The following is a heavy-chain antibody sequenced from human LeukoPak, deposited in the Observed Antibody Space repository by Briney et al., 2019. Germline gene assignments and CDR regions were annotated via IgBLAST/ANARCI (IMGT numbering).Heavy chain of an antibody. CDR3: ARGRNLGALPDFFDY. D-gene: IGHD1-14*01. CDR2: IYYRGST. V-gene: IGHV4-59*08. J-gene: IGHJ4*02. Sequence: SETLSLTCTVSGGPISSYYWLCLRQPTGRGLEWLGYIYYRGSTNYNNSRRSRVSISVDTSKNLYSLKLSSVTAADTSGYYCARGRNLGALPDFFDYWGQGTLVTVSS. CDR1: GGPISSYY.